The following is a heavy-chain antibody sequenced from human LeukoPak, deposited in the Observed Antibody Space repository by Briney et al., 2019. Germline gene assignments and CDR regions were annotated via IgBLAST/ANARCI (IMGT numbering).Heavy chain of an antibody. D-gene: IGHD3-9*01. J-gene: IGHJ4*02. V-gene: IGHV3-7*01. CDR2: IKQDGSEK. CDR1: GVTFSSYW. Sequence: GGSLRLSCEASGVTFSSYWMSWVRQAAGKGLEWVANIKQDGSEKKYLDSVKGRFTISRDNAKNSMYLQMNSMRAEDTAVYYCARDEIYYDILTGYRHFDYWGQGTLVTASS. CDR3: ARDEIYYDILTGYRHFDY.